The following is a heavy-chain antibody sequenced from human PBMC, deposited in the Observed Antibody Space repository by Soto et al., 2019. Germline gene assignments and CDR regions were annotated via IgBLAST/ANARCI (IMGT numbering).Heavy chain of an antibody. Sequence: SVKVSCKASGGTFSSYAISWVRQAPGQGLEWMGGIIPIFGTANYAQKFQGRVTITADESTSTAYMELSSLRSEDTAVYYCARGPYCGGDCYTWTLDKGGMDVWGQGTTVTVSS. D-gene: IGHD2-21*02. CDR1: GGTFSSYA. J-gene: IGHJ6*02. V-gene: IGHV1-69*13. CDR2: IIPIFGTA. CDR3: ARGPYCGGDCYTWTLDKGGMDV.